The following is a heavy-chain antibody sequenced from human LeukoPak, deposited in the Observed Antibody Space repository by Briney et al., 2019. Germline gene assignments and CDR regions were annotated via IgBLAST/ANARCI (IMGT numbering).Heavy chain of an antibody. CDR3: AKDGERGSSSWFSPDY. V-gene: IGHV3-23*01. CDR1: GFTSSNYG. CDR2: ISGSGGST. J-gene: IGHJ4*02. D-gene: IGHD6-13*01. Sequence: GGSLRLSCAVSGFTSSNYGMSWVRQAPGKGLEWVSAISGSGGSTYYADSVKGRFTISRDNSKNTLYLQMNSLRAEDTAVYYCAKDGERGSSSWFSPDYWGQGTLVTVSS.